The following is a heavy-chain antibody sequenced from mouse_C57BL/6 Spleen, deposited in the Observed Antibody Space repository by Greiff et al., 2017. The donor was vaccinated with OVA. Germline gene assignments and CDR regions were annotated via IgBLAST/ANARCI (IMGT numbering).Heavy chain of an antibody. D-gene: IGHD2-2*01. V-gene: IGHV5-4*01. CDR1: GFTFSSYA. Sequence: VQLKESGGGLVKPGGSLKLSCAASGFTFSSYAMSWVRQTPEKRLEWVATISDGGSYTYYPDNVKGRFTISRDNAKNNLYLQMSHLKSEDTAMYYCAREGYDSAYWGQGTLVTVSA. CDR3: AREGYDSAY. J-gene: IGHJ3*01. CDR2: ISDGGSYT.